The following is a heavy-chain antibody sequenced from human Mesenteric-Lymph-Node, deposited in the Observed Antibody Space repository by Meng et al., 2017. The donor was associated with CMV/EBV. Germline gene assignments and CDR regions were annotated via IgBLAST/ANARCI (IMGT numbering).Heavy chain of an antibody. CDR3: ARAHALLGFWSGYSTGPFDI. CDR1: FSDYH. D-gene: IGHD3-3*01. J-gene: IGHJ3*02. Sequence: FSDYHWTWIRQSRGKGLESIGEINHGGGTNYNPSLKSRLTISVETSKNQLSLKLSSVTAADTAVYYCARAHALLGFWSGYSTGPFDIWGQGTMVTVSS. V-gene: IGHV4-34*01. CDR2: INHGGGT.